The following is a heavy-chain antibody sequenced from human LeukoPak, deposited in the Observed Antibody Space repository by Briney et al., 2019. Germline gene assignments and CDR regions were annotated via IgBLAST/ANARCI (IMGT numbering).Heavy chain of an antibody. D-gene: IGHD4-23*01. CDR1: GFTFSTYG. CDR2: IWYDGSNK. Sequence: GGSLRLSCAASGFTFSTYGMHWVRQAPGKGLEWVAVIWYDGSNKYHADSVKGRFTISRDNSKNTLYLQMNSLRAEDTAVYYCARLLFDYGGNSAFDYWGQGTLVTVSS. V-gene: IGHV3-33*01. J-gene: IGHJ4*02. CDR3: ARLLFDYGGNSAFDY.